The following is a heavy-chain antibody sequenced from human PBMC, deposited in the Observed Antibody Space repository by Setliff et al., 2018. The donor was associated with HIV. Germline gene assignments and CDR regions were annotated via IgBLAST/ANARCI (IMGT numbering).Heavy chain of an antibody. J-gene: IGHJ4*02. CDR3: TRMIPPRSNRFSSGWFDY. CDR1: GFSFNTYS. D-gene: IGHD6-19*01. CDR2: ISSSGTYL. V-gene: IGHV3-21*01. Sequence: PGGSLRLSCAASGFSFNTYSMSWVRQAPGKGLEWVSSISSSGTYLYYADSMKGRFTISRDKAGNSLYLQMNNVRAEDTAVYYCTRMIPPRSNRFSSGWFDYWGQGTVVTVSS.